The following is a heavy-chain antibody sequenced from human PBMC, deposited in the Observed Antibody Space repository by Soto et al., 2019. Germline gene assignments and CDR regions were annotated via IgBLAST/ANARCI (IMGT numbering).Heavy chain of an antibody. CDR1: GFTFSSYA. V-gene: IGHV3-23*01. J-gene: IGHJ4*02. CDR3: AKDFGLESAVAGSFDY. CDR2: ISGSGGST. D-gene: IGHD6-19*01. Sequence: GGSLRLSCAASGFTFSSYAMSWVRQAPGKGLEWVSAISGSGGSTYYADSVKGRFTISRDNSKNTLYLQMNSLRAEDTAVYYCAKDFGLESAVAGSFDYWGQGTLVTVSS.